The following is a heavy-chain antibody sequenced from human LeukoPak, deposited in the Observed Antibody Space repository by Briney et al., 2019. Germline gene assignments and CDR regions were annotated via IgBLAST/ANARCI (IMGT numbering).Heavy chain of an antibody. J-gene: IGHJ4*02. CDR3: ARHQWLYDL. CDR2: ISVYNGNA. CDR1: GYTFTSYG. V-gene: IGHV1-18*01. Sequence: ASVKVSCKASGYTFTSYGISWVRQAPGQGLEWMGWISVYNGNANYAQKLQGRVTMTTDTSTNTAYMELRSLGSDDTAVYYCARHQWLYDLWGQGTLVTVSS. D-gene: IGHD6-19*01.